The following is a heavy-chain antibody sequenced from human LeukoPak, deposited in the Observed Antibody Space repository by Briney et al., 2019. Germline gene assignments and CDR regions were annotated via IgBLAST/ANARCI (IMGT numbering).Heavy chain of an antibody. V-gene: IGHV4-34*01. J-gene: IGHJ4*02. CDR2: INHSGST. CDR3: ARGLRHWNY. D-gene: IGHD4-17*01. CDR1: GGSFSGYY. Sequence: SETLSLTCAVYGGSFSGYYWSWIRQPPGKGLEWIGEINHSGSTNYNPSLKSRVTISVDTSKNQFSLKLSSVTAADTAVYYYARGLRHWNYWGQGTLVTVSS.